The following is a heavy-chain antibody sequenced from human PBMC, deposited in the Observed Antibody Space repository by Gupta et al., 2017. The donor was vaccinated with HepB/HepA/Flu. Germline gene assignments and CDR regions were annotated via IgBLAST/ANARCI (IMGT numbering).Heavy chain of an antibody. J-gene: IGHJ6*03. Sequence: QVQLQQWGAGLLKPSETLSLTCAVYGGSFSGYYWRWIRQPPGKGLEWIGEINHSGSTNYNPSLKSRVTISVDTSKNQFSLKLSSVTAADTAVYYCARVVVPAAIYYYYMDVWGKATTVTVSS. D-gene: IGHD2-2*01. CDR3: ARVVVPAAIYYYYMDV. CDR1: GGSFSGYY. CDR2: INHSGST. V-gene: IGHV4-34*01.